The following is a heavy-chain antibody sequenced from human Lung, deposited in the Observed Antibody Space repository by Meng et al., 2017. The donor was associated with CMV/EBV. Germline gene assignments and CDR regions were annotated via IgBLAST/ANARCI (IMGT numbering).Heavy chain of an antibody. V-gene: IGHV3-30*02. CDR3: AKDLLLFGGPNAYFDY. Sequence: GESXKISCAASGFTFDDYGMHWVRQTPGKGLEWVAFIRHDGTNKFYGDSVKGRFTISRDNSKNTVYLQMNSLRPEETAVYYCAKDLLLFGGPNAYFDYWGQGTXVTVSS. CDR1: GFTFDDYG. J-gene: IGHJ4*02. CDR2: IRHDGTNK. D-gene: IGHD3-16*01.